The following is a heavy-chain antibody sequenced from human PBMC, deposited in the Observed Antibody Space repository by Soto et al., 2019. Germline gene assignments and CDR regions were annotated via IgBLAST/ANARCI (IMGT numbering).Heavy chain of an antibody. CDR1: GGSISSGGYY. Sequence: QVQLQESGPGLVKPSQTLSLTCTVSGGSISSGGYYWSWIRQHPGKGLEWIGYIYYSGSTYYNPSLPSRVSISVDTSNNQFLLKLSSVTAAYTSVYYCARSSQSTVTTFVYWCQGTLVTVSS. V-gene: IGHV4-31*03. CDR3: ARSSQSTVTTFVY. CDR2: IYYSGST. D-gene: IGHD4-17*01. J-gene: IGHJ4*02.